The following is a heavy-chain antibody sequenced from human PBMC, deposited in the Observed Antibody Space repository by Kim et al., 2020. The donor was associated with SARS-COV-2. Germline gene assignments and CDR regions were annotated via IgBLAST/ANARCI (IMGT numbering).Heavy chain of an antibody. J-gene: IGHJ4*02. D-gene: IGHD5-18*01. V-gene: IGHV3-23*01. CDR1: GFTFSSYA. CDR2: ISGSGGST. Sequence: GGSLRLSCAASGFTFSSYAMSWVRQAPGKGLEWVSAISGSGGSTYYADSVKGRFTISRDNSKNTLYLQMNTLRAEDTAVYYCAKWRGYSYGYYFDYWGQGTLVTVSS. CDR3: AKWRGYSYGYYFDY.